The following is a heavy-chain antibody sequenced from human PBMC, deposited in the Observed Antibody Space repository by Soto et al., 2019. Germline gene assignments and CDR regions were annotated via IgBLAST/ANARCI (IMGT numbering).Heavy chain of an antibody. CDR1: GYTFTSYS. J-gene: IGHJ6*02. CDR2: INPSGRST. Sequence: SVKVSCKASGYTFTSYSMHWVRQAPGQGLEWMGIINPSGRSTTYAQRFQDRVTMTWDTSASTVYMELSSLRSDDTAVYYCARDEYGGVYYGMDVWG. V-gene: IGHV1-46*01. D-gene: IGHD3-16*01. CDR3: ARDEYGGVYYGMDV.